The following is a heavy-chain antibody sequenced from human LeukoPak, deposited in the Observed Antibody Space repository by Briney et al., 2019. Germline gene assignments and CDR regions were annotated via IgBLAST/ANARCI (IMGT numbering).Heavy chain of an antibody. D-gene: IGHD2-2*01. Sequence: ASVKVSCKASGYTFTGYYMHWVRQAPGQGLEWMGWINPSSGRTNYAQNFQDRAAMTRDTSISTAYMELSSLRSDDTAVYYCARGSSIHVLLYHYYYMDVWGKGTTVAVSS. CDR1: GYTFTGYY. J-gene: IGHJ6*03. CDR3: ARGSSIHVLLYHYYYMDV. V-gene: IGHV1-2*02. CDR2: INPSSGRT.